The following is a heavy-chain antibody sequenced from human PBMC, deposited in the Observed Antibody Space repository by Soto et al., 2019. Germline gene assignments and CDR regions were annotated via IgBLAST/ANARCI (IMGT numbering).Heavy chain of an antibody. CDR3: ARSRYDYYDSSGGNYGMDV. CDR2: IDPSDSYT. CDR1: GYSFTSYW. Sequence: GESLKISCNGSGYSFTSYWISWVRQMPGKGLEWMGRIDPSDSYTNYSPSFQGHVTISADKSISTAYLQWSSLKASDTAMYYCARSRYDYYDSSGGNYGMDVWGQGTTVTVYS. J-gene: IGHJ6*02. D-gene: IGHD3-22*01. V-gene: IGHV5-10-1*01.